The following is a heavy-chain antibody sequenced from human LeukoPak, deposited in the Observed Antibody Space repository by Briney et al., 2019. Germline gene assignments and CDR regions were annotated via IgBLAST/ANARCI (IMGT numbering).Heavy chain of an antibody. J-gene: IGHJ4*02. D-gene: IGHD1-26*01. CDR1: GGSISSYY. CDR3: ARHISGNYGGYFDY. Sequence: SETLSLTCTVSGGSISSYYWSWIRQPPGKGLEWIGSIYYSGSTYYNPSLKSRVTISVDTSKNQFSLKLSSVTAPDTAVYYCARHISGNYGGYFDYWGQGTLVAVSS. V-gene: IGHV4-39*01. CDR2: IYYSGST.